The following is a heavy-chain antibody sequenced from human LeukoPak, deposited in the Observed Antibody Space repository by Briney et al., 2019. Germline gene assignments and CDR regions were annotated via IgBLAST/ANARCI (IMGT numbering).Heavy chain of an antibody. V-gene: IGHV1-18*01. CDR2: ISAQHGQT. Sequence: ASVKVSCKTSGYSENFYGITWVRQVAGQGLERMGWISAQHGQTEYAPNSQDRVTMTTDTYTNTAYMELRSLRSDDTAVYYCARRGPRGFDPWGQGTLVTVSS. D-gene: IGHD3-10*01. CDR3: ARRGPRGFDP. J-gene: IGHJ5*02. CDR1: GYSENFYG.